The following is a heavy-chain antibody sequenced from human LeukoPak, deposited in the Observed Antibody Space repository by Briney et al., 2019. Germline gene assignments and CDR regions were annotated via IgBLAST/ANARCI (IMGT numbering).Heavy chain of an antibody. CDR1: GFIFSSYA. Sequence: GGSLRLSCAASGFIFSSYAMSWVRQAPGKGLEWVSGSGSGGSTHYADSVKGRFTISRDNSKNTLYLRMSSLRVEDTAVYYCARNDRGAFDIWGQGTMVTVSS. V-gene: IGHV3-23*01. J-gene: IGHJ3*02. CDR2: SGSGGST. CDR3: ARNDRGAFDI. D-gene: IGHD3-22*01.